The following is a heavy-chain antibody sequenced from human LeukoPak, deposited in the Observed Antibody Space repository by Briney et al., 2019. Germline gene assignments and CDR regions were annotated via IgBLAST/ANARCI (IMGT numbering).Heavy chain of an antibody. CDR2: INHGGST. CDR3: ARFDLGPFAGRVYYFDY. V-gene: IGHV4-34*01. Sequence: PSETLSLTCAVYGGSFSGYYWSWIRQPPGKGLEWIGEINHGGSTNYNPSLKSRVTISVDTSKNQFSLKLSSVTAADTAVYYCARFDLGPFAGRVYYFDYWGRGTLVTVSS. D-gene: IGHD3-10*01. J-gene: IGHJ4*02. CDR1: GGSFSGYY.